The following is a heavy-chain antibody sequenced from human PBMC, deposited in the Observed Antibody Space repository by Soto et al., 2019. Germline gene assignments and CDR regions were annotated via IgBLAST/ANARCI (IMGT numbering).Heavy chain of an antibody. CDR1: GGSISSYY. CDR2: IYYSGST. V-gene: IGHV4-59*01. CDR3: ARAGNGNWFDP. J-gene: IGHJ5*02. Sequence: LETLSLTCTVSGGSISSYYWSWIRQPPGKGLEWIGYIYYSGSTNYNPSLKSRVTISVDTSKNQFSLKLSSVTAADTAVYYCARAGNGNWFDPWGQGTLVTVS. D-gene: IGHD2-8*01.